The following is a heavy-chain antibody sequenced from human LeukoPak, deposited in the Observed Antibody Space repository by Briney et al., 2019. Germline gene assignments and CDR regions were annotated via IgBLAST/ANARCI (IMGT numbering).Heavy chain of an antibody. Sequence: GGSLRLSCAASGFTSTNYAMNWVRQAPGKGLEWVSILIGSSGSTDYADSVKGRLTISRDTSKNTLFLQMNSVRAEDTAIFYCAKGAYDYIEMGYFDSWAQGTLVTVSS. D-gene: IGHD5-12*01. CDR3: AKGAYDYIEMGYFDS. CDR2: LIGSSGST. V-gene: IGHV3-23*01. J-gene: IGHJ4*02. CDR1: GFTSTNYA.